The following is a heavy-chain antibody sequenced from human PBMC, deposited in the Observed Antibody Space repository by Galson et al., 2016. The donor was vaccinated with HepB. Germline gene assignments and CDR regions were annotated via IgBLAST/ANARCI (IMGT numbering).Heavy chain of an antibody. CDR2: LRWYGGSI. CDR1: GFTFNEYA. V-gene: IGHV3-9*01. D-gene: IGHD5-18*01. CDR3: AKEGNTALDS. J-gene: IGHJ4*02. Sequence: SLRLSCAASGFTFNEYAMPWVRQAPGKGLEWVSGLRWYGGSIGYADSVKGRFTISRDNAKNSLYLQMNSLRAEDSALYYCAKEGNTALDSWGQGTLVTVSS.